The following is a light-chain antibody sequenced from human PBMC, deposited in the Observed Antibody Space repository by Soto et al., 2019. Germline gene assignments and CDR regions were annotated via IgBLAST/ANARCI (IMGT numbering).Light chain of an antibody. CDR3: QQYNSYPWT. V-gene: IGKV1-5*03. Sequence: DIQMTQSPSTLSAYVGARVTITCRASQNINTWLAWYQQEPGKGPILLIYRASRLESGVPSRFSGSGSGTEFALTISSLQPDDFATYYCQQYNSYPWTFCQGTNVDI. CDR2: RAS. CDR1: QNINTW. J-gene: IGKJ1*01.